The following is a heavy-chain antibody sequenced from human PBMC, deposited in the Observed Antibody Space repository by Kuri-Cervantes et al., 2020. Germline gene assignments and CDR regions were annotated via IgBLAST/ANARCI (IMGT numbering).Heavy chain of an antibody. D-gene: IGHD6-6*01. CDR3: ARGRGSSLDRYGMDV. Sequence: SETLSLTCTVSGGSISSSSYNWGWIRQPPGKGLEWIGSIYYSGGTYYNPSLKSRVTISVDTSKNQFSLKLSSVTAADTAVYYCARGRGSSLDRYGMDVWGQGTTVTVSS. CDR2: IYYSGGT. CDR1: GGSISSSSYN. V-gene: IGHV4-39*07. J-gene: IGHJ6*02.